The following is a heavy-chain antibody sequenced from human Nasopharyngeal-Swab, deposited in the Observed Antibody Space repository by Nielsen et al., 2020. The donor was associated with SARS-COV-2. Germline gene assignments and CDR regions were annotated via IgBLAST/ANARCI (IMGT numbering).Heavy chain of an antibody. CDR2: ISYDGNYK. CDR3: AAGSDY. D-gene: IGHD2-15*01. Sequence: SLKLSCPASGFTLRKYVMYWVRHAPGMGLEWVASISYDGNYKSYADSVKGRFTVSRDDSENTLYLQVSSLKTEDTAVYYCAAGSDYWGQGTLVTVSS. V-gene: IGHV3-30-3*01. CDR1: GFTLRKYV. J-gene: IGHJ4*02.